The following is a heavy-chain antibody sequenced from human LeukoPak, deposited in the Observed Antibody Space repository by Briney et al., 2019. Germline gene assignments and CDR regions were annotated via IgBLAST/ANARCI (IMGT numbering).Heavy chain of an antibody. D-gene: IGHD2-21*02. Sequence: GESLKISCKASGYSFTSYWIGWARQMPGKGLDWMGIIYPGDSDTRYSPSFQGQVTISADKSISTAYLQWSSLKASDTAMYYCATLLRFPLLDPWGQGTLVTVSS. CDR3: ATLLRFPLLDP. J-gene: IGHJ5*02. CDR1: GYSFTSYW. CDR2: IYPGDSDT. V-gene: IGHV5-51*01.